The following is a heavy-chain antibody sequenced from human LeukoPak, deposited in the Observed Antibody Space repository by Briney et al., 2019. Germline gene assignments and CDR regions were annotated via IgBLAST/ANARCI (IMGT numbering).Heavy chain of an antibody. D-gene: IGHD3-22*01. Sequence: PGGSLRLSCTTSGFTFSTSAMNWVRQAPGKGLEWVSSINNVGSHIYYADSVRGRFIISRDNAKNSFFLQMSNLRAEDTAVYYCARENLYYYDSSGELGYWGQGTLVTVSS. CDR3: ARENLYYYDSSGELGY. CDR2: INNVGSHI. J-gene: IGHJ4*02. CDR1: GFTFSTSA. V-gene: IGHV3-21*01.